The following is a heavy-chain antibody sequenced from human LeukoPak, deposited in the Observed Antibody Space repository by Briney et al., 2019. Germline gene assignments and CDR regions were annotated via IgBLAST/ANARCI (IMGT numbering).Heavy chain of an antibody. V-gene: IGHV3-53*01. CDR1: GFTVSSSY. D-gene: IGHD3-10*01. CDR2: IYSGGST. J-gene: IGHJ6*04. Sequence: GGSLRLSCAASGFTVSSSYMSWVRQAPGKGLEWVSVIYSGGSTYYADSVKGRFTISRDNPKNTVYLQMNSLRAEDTAVYYCAREGLTMVRGADVWGKGTTVTVSS. CDR3: AREGLTMVRGADV.